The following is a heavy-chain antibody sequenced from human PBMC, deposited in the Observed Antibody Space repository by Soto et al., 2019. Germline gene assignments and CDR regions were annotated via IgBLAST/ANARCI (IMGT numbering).Heavy chain of an antibody. D-gene: IGHD5-18*01. J-gene: IGHJ4*02. Sequence: GGSLRLSCAASGFTFSSYWMSWVRQAPGKGLEWVANIKQDGSEKYYVDSVKGRFTISRDNAKNSLYLQMNSLRAEDTAVYYCARRGYSYGSDYFDYWGQGTLVTVSS. CDR1: GFTFSSYW. CDR3: ARRGYSYGSDYFDY. V-gene: IGHV3-7*05. CDR2: IKQDGSEK.